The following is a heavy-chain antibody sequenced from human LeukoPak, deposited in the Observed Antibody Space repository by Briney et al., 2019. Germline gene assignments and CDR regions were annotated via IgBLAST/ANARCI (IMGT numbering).Heavy chain of an antibody. Sequence: SETLSLTCTVSGGSISSYYCSWIRQPAGKGREWIGRIYSSGSTNYNASLKSRVTISVDKSKNQFSLKLSSVTAADTAMYYCARGGSSCPDYWGQGTLVTVSS. V-gene: IGHV4-4*07. D-gene: IGHD6-19*01. CDR2: IYSSGST. CDR3: ARGGSSCPDY. CDR1: GGSISSYY. J-gene: IGHJ4*02.